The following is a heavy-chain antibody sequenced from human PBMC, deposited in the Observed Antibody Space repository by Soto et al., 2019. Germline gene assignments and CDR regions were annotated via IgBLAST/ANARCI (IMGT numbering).Heavy chain of an antibody. J-gene: IGHJ3*02. Sequence: ASVKVSCKASGYTFNSYYMHWVRQAPGQGLEWMGIINPSGGSTSYAQKFQGRVTMTRDTSTSTAYMELSSLRSEDTAVYYCALNVPYDAFDIWGQGTMVTVSS. CDR3: ALNVPYDAFDI. CDR1: GYTFNSYY. V-gene: IGHV1-46*02. CDR2: INPSGGST. D-gene: IGHD1-1*01.